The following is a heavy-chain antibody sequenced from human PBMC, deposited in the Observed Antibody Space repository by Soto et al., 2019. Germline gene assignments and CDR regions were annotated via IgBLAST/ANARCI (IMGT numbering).Heavy chain of an antibody. CDR3: AKGPHSGYDYGY. V-gene: IGHV3-23*01. Sequence: GSLRLSCAASGFTFSSYAMSWVRQAPGKGLEWVSAISGSGGSTYYADSVKGRFTISRDNSKNTLYLQMNSLRAEDTAVYYCAKGPHSGYDYGYWGQGTLVTVSS. CDR1: GFTFSSYA. J-gene: IGHJ4*02. D-gene: IGHD5-12*01. CDR2: ISGSGGST.